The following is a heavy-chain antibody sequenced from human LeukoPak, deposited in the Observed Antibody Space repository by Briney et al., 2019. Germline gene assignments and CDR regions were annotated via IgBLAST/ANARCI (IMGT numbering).Heavy chain of an antibody. CDR3: ARGVVIAPQTFDY. V-gene: IGHV4-39*01. Sequence: SETLSLTCTVSGGSISSSGSYWGWIRQPPGKGLEWIGTISYSGSTYYNPSLKSRVTISVDTSKNQFSLKLSSVTAADTAVYYCARGVVIAPQTFDYWGQGTLVTVSS. CDR2: ISYSGST. J-gene: IGHJ4*02. D-gene: IGHD2-21*01. CDR1: GGSISSSGSY.